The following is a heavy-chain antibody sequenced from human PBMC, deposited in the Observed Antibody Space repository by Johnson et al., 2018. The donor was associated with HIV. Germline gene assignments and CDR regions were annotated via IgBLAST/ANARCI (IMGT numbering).Heavy chain of an antibody. D-gene: IGHD3-22*01. Sequence: VQLVESGGGVVRPGGSLRLSCAASGFTFDDYGMSWVRQAPGKGLEWVSGINWNGGSTGYADSVRGRFTISRDNSKNTLYLQMNSLRIEDTAVYYCARDPVSHYYDSSGSLDDAFDIWGQGTMVTVSS. CDR2: INWNGGST. J-gene: IGHJ3*02. CDR1: GFTFDDYG. V-gene: IGHV3-20*04. CDR3: ARDPVSHYYDSSGSLDDAFDI.